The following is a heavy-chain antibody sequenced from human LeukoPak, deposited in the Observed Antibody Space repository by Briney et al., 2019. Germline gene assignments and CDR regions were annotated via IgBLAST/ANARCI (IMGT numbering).Heavy chain of an antibody. CDR3: ARVLSVPSYGPTTGATHYYYYGMDV. V-gene: IGHV1-18*01. D-gene: IGHD5-18*01. CDR2: ISAYNGNT. Sequence: ASVKVSCKASGYTFTSYGISWVRQAPGQGLEWMEWISAYNGNTNYAQKLQGRVTMTTDTSTSTAYMELRSLRSDDAAVYYCARVLSVPSYGPTTGATHYYYYGMDVWGQGTTVTVSS. J-gene: IGHJ6*02. CDR1: GYTFTSYG.